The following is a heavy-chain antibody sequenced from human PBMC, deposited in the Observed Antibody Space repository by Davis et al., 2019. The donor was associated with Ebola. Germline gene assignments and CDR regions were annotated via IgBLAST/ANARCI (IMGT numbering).Heavy chain of an antibody. J-gene: IGHJ5*02. V-gene: IGHV5-51*01. Sequence: KVSCKGSGYSFTNYWIGWVRQMPGKGLEWLGIIYPGDSDTRYSPSFQGQVTILADKSTTTAYLQWSSLKASDTAMYYCARSTVGGKSGRWLDPWGQGTLVTVSS. CDR1: GYSFTNYW. D-gene: IGHD4-23*01. CDR3: ARSTVGGKSGRWLDP. CDR2: IYPGDSDT.